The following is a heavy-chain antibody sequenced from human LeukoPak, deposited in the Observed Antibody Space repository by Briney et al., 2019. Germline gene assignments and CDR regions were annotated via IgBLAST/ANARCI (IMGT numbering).Heavy chain of an antibody. D-gene: IGHD3-10*01. Sequence: ASVKVSCKASGYTFTGYYMHWVRQAPGQGLEWMGWINPNSGGTNYAQKFQGRVTMTRDTSISTAYMELSRLRSDDTAVYYCARVFGELIFYYYFDYWGQGTLVTVSS. CDR2: INPNSGGT. J-gene: IGHJ4*02. V-gene: IGHV1-2*02. CDR3: ARVFGELIFYYYFDY. CDR1: GYTFTGYY.